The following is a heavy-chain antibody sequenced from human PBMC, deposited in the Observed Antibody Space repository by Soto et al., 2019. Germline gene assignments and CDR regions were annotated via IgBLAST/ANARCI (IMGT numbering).Heavy chain of an antibody. Sequence: QVQLQESGPGLVKPSQTLSLTCTVSGGSISSGGYYWSWIRQHPGKGLEWIGYIYYSGSTYYNPSLKSRVTISVDTSKNQFSLKLSSVTAAATAVYYCARYLRYFSGGSGYSENAFDIWGQGTMVTVSS. CDR3: ARYLRYFSGGSGYSENAFDI. V-gene: IGHV4-31*03. CDR2: IYYSGST. J-gene: IGHJ3*02. D-gene: IGHD2-15*01. CDR1: GGSISSGGYY.